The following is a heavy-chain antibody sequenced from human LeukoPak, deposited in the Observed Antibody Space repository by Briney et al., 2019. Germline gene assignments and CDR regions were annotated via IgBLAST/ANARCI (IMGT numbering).Heavy chain of an antibody. CDR3: ARDMESGSTRGRAFNI. Sequence: PSETLSLTCTVSSGSISSYYWSWIRQPPGKGLGWIGSIYYSGTTNYNPSLKTRVTISVDTSKNQFSLKLSSVTAADTAMYFCARDMESGSTRGRAFNIWGQGTMVTVSS. J-gene: IGHJ3*02. CDR1: SGSISSYY. D-gene: IGHD1-26*01. V-gene: IGHV4-59*01. CDR2: IYYSGTT.